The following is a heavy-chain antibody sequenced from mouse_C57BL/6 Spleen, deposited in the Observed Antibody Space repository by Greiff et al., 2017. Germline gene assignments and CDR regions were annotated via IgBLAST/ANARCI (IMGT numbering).Heavy chain of an antibody. J-gene: IGHJ2*01. CDR2: IDPSDSET. CDR1: GYTFTSYW. D-gene: IGHD2-1*01. CDR3: ARWVIYYGIFDY. V-gene: IGHV1-52*01. Sequence: VQLQQPGAELVRPGSSVKLSCKASGYTFTSYWMHWVKQRPIQGLEWIGNIDPSDSETHYNQKFKDKDTLTVDKSSSTAYMQLSSLTSEDSAVYYCARWVIYYGIFDYWGQGTTLTVSS.